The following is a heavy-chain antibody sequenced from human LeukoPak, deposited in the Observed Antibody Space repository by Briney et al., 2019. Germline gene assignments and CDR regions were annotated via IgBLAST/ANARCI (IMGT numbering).Heavy chain of an antibody. D-gene: IGHD3-22*01. V-gene: IGHV4-34*01. J-gene: IGHJ4*02. Sequence: ETLSLTCAVYGGSFSGYYWSWIRQPPGKGLGWIGEINHSGSTNYNPSLKSRVTISVDTSKNQFSLKLSSVTAADTAVYYCARGLRRYYDSSGYWGYWGQGTLVTVSS. CDR3: ARGLRRYYDSSGYWGY. CDR2: INHSGST. CDR1: GGSFSGYY.